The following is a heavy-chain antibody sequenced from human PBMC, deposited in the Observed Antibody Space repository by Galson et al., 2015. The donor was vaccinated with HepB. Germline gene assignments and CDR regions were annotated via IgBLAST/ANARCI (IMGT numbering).Heavy chain of an antibody. CDR2: ISGSGGST. Sequence: SLRLSCAASGFTFSSYAMSWVRQAPGKGLEWVSAISGSGGSTYYADSVKGRFTISRDNSKNTLYLQMNSLRAEDTAVYYCAKGRVTIFGVVIPYYFDYWGQGTLVTVSS. V-gene: IGHV3-23*01. CDR1: GFTFSSYA. D-gene: IGHD3-3*01. J-gene: IGHJ4*02. CDR3: AKGRVTIFGVVIPYYFDY.